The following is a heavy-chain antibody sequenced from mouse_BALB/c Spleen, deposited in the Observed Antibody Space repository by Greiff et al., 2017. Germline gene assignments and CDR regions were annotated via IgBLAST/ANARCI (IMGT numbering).Heavy chain of an antibody. CDR1: GFTFSSYG. D-gene: IGHD1-2*01. CDR2: ISSGGSYT. V-gene: IGHV5-6*01. J-gene: IGHJ2*01. CDR3: ARGRLPFDY. Sequence: EVHLVESGGDLVKPGGSLKLSCAASGFTFSSYGMSWVRQTPDKRLEWVATISSGGSYTYYPDSVKGRFTISRDNPKNTLFLQMTSLRSEDTAMYYCARGRLPFDYWGQGTTLTVSS.